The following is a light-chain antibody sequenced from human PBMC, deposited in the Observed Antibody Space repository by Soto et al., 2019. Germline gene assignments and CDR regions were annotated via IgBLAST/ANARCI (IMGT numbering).Light chain of an antibody. CDR1: QTVSSD. V-gene: IGKV3-15*01. CDR3: QQYNNCPQYT. J-gene: IGKJ2*01. Sequence: IVMTQSPATLSVSPGERATLSCRASQTVSSDLAWYQQKPGQAPRLLMYGASTRAAGVPARFSGSGSGTDFTLTISRSESEYFRVYFCQQYNNCPQYTFCQGAK. CDR2: GAS.